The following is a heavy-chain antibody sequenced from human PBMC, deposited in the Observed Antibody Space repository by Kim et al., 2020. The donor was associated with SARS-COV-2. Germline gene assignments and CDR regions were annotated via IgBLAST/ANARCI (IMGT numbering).Heavy chain of an antibody. CDR1: GYTFTSYG. Sequence: ASVKVSCKASGYTFTSYGISWVRQAPGQGLEWMGWISAYNGNTNYAQKLQGRVTMTTDTSTSTAYMELRSLRSDDKAVYYCARDRRYYYGSGSDLYGMDVWGQGTTVTVSS. CDR2: ISAYNGNT. J-gene: IGHJ6*02. D-gene: IGHD3-10*01. CDR3: ARDRRYYYGSGSDLYGMDV. V-gene: IGHV1-18*01.